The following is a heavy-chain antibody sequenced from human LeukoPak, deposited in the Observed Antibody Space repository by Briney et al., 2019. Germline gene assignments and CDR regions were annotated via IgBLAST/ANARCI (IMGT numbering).Heavy chain of an antibody. J-gene: IGHJ4*02. CDR2: ISGSGGST. CDR3: VNFGSGGSYSWYYFDY. V-gene: IGHV3-23*01. D-gene: IGHD1-26*01. Sequence: GGSLRLSCAASGFTFSSYAMSWVRQAPGKGLEWVSAISGSGGSTYYADSVKGRFAISRDNSKNTLYLQMNSLRAEDTAVYYCVNFGSGGSYSWYYFDYWGQGTLVTVSS. CDR1: GFTFSSYA.